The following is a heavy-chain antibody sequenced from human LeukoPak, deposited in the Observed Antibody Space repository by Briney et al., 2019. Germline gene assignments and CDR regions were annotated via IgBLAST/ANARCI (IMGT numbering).Heavy chain of an antibody. Sequence: SETLSLTCAVYGGSFSGYYRSWIRQPPGKGLEWIGEINHSGSTSYNPSLKSRVTISVDTSKNQFSLKLSSVTAADTAVYYCARVVDSSGYLTFDYWGQGTLVTVSS. CDR2: INHSGST. CDR1: GGSFSGYY. CDR3: ARVVDSSGYLTFDY. D-gene: IGHD3-22*01. V-gene: IGHV4-34*01. J-gene: IGHJ4*02.